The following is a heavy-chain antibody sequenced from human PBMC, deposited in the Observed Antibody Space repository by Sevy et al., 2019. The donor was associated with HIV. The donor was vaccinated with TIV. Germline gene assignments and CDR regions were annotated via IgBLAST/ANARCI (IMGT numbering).Heavy chain of an antibody. CDR3: AGLTTRLTSDLYGMDV. CDR1: GYTFTDYY. V-gene: IGHV1-2*02. Sequence: ASVKVSCKASGYTFTDYYIHWVRQAPGQGLEWMAWINPNDGVTNYAQRFQGGVTVTRDTSISTAYMGLRRLRSDDTASDYCAGLTTRLTSDLYGMDVWGQGTTVTVSS. J-gene: IGHJ6*02. CDR2: INPNDGVT. D-gene: IGHD3-16*01.